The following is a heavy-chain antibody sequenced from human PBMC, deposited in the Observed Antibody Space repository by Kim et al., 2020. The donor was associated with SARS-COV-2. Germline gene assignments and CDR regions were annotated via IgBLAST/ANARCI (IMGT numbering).Heavy chain of an antibody. CDR3: ARVYYRDSSSHVNWFDP. V-gene: IGHV2-5*02. CDR2: IYWDDNK. J-gene: IGHJ5*02. CDR1: GFSLNTAGVG. Sequence: SGPTLVNPTETLTLTCTLSGFSLNTAGVGVGWIRQPPRKGLEWLALIYWDDNKHYSPSLRNRLTLAKDTSKNQVFLTLTNMDPDDTATYYCARVYYRDSSSHVNWFDPWGPGTLVTVSS. D-gene: IGHD3-22*01.